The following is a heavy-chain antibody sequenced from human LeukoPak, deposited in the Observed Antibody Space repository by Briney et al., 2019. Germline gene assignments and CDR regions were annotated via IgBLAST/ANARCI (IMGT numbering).Heavy chain of an antibody. CDR3: ARGCGSTSCWYLDY. CDR1: GFTFNSYA. J-gene: IGHJ4*02. Sequence: PGGSLKLSCTASGFTFNSYAMHWVRQAPGKGLEWVAKISYDGINEDYADSVKGRFTISRDNAKNSLYLQMNSLRAEDTAVYYCARGCGSTSCWYLDYWGQGTLVTVSS. CDR2: ISYDGINE. V-gene: IGHV3-30*03. D-gene: IGHD2-2*01.